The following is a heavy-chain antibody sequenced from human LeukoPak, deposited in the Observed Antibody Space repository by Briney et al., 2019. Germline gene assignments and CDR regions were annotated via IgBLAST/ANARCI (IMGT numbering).Heavy chain of an antibody. CDR3: AKEGRSLQTY. J-gene: IGHJ4*02. V-gene: IGHV3-7*03. CDR1: GFMFSSNW. CDR2: IKEDGTET. Sequence: EGSLRLSCAASGFMFSSNWMSWVRLAPGKGLEWVANIKEDGTETYYVDSVKGRFTISRDNAKNSLYLQMNSLRVEDTAVYYCAKEGRSLQTYWGQGTLVTVSS. D-gene: IGHD5-24*01.